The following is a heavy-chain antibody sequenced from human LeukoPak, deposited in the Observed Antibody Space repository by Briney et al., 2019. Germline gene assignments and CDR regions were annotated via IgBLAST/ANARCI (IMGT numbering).Heavy chain of an antibody. V-gene: IGHV1-69*05. Sequence: SVKVSCKASGGTFSSYAISWVRQAPGQGLEWMGRIIPIFGTANYAQKFQGRVTITTDESTSTAYMELSSLRSEDTAVYYCARDGIGCSGGSCSDYYYYMDVWGKGTTVTVSS. CDR2: IIPIFGTA. CDR3: ARDGIGCSGGSCSDYYYYMDV. CDR1: GGTFSSYA. D-gene: IGHD2-15*01. J-gene: IGHJ6*03.